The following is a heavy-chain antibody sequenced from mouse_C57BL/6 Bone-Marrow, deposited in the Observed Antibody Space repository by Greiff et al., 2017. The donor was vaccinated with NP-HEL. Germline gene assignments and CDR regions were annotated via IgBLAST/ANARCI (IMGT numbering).Heavy chain of an antibody. CDR3: ARCGNFAWFAY. CDR1: GYTFTDYY. V-gene: IGHV1-26*01. J-gene: IGHJ3*01. D-gene: IGHD2-1*01. Sequence: EVQLQQSGPELVKPGASVKISCKASGYTFTDYYMNWVKQSHGKSLEWIGDINPNNGGTSYNQKFKGKATLTVDKSSSTAYMELRSRTSEDSAVYYCARCGNFAWFAYWGQGTLVTVSA. CDR2: INPNNGGT.